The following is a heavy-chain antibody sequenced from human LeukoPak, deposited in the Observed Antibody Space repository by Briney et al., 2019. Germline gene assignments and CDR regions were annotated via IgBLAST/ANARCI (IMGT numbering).Heavy chain of an antibody. J-gene: IGHJ4*02. D-gene: IGHD2-2*01. CDR1: GFTFSSYT. V-gene: IGHV3-21*01. CDR3: ARVSRYQLLSENDY. CDR2: ITSSSYI. Sequence: GGSLRLSCAASGFTFSSYTMNWVRRAPGKGLEWVSSITSSSYIYYADSVKGRFTISRDNAKNSLYLQMNSLRAEDTAVYYCARVSRYQLLSENDYWGQGTLVTVSS.